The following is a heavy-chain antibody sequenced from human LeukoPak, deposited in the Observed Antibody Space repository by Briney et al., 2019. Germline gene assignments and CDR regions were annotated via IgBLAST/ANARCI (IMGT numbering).Heavy chain of an antibody. CDR1: GFTFSSYA. Sequence: PGGSLRLSCAASGFTFSSYAMSWVRRAPGKGLEWVSAISGSGGSTYYADSVKGRFTISRDNSKNTLYLQMNSLRAEDTAVYYCAKDSSGYYYVDDYYYYYYMDVWGKGTTVTVSS. J-gene: IGHJ6*03. CDR3: AKDSSGYYYVDDYYYYYYMDV. V-gene: IGHV3-23*01. CDR2: ISGSGGST. D-gene: IGHD3-22*01.